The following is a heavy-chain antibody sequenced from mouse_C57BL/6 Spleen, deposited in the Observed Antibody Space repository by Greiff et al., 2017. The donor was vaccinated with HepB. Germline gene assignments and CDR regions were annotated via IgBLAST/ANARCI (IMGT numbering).Heavy chain of an antibody. Sequence: EVQLQQSGPELVKPGASVKISCKASGYTFTDYYMNWVKQSHGKSLEWIGDINPNNGGTSYNQKFKGKATLTVDKSSSTAYMELRSLTSEDSAVYYCASGYYYGSSPTDYWGQGTTLTVSS. D-gene: IGHD1-1*01. CDR2: INPNNGGT. J-gene: IGHJ2*01. CDR1: GYTFTDYY. CDR3: ASGYYYGSSPTDY. V-gene: IGHV1-26*01.